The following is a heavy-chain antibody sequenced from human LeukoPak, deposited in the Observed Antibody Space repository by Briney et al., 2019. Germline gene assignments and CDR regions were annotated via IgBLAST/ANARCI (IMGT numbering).Heavy chain of an antibody. D-gene: IGHD7-27*01. CDR2: IRKDGSDK. J-gene: IGHJ4*02. CDR3: AKDSNWAFDY. V-gene: IGHV3-30*02. Sequence: GGSLRLSCGASGFTFSRYGMHWVRQAPVKGLEWVTYIRKDGSDKYYADSVKGRFTISRDSSKNMVYLQMTSLRAEDTALYYCAKDSNWAFDYWGQGTLVSVSS. CDR1: GFTFSRYG.